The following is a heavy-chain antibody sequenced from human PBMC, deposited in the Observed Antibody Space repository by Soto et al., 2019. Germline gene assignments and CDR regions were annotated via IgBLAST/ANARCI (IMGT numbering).Heavy chain of an antibody. Sequence: EVQLLESGGGLVQPGGSLRLSCAASGFTFSSYAMSWVRQAPGKGLEWVSAISGSGGSTYYADSVKGRFTISRDNSKNTLYLQMNSLRAEDTAVYYCAKEWLHLGELLSAYDIWGQGTMVTVSS. D-gene: IGHD3-16*01. J-gene: IGHJ3*02. V-gene: IGHV3-23*01. CDR1: GFTFSSYA. CDR3: AKEWLHLGELLSAYDI. CDR2: ISGSGGST.